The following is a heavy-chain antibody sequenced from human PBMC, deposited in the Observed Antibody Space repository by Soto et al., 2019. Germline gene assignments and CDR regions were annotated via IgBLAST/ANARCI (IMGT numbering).Heavy chain of an antibody. J-gene: IGHJ4*02. CDR2: ISYDGSNK. V-gene: IGHV3-30*18. CDR3: AKDRGDGYNDIDY. D-gene: IGHD3-22*01. CDR1: GFTFSSYG. Sequence: GGSLRLSCAASGFTFSSYGMHWVRQAPGKGLEWVAVISYDGSNKYYADSVKGRFTISRDNSKNTLYLQMNSLRAEDTAVYYCAKDRGDGYNDIDYWGQGTLVTVSS.